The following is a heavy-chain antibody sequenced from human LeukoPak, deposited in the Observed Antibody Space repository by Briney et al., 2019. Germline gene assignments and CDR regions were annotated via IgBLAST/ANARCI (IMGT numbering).Heavy chain of an antibody. V-gene: IGHV3-66*01. D-gene: IGHD3-3*01. CDR2: IYSGGST. J-gene: IGHJ6*02. Sequence: PGGSLRLSCAASGFTVSSNYMSWVRQAPGKGLEWVSFIYSGGSTYYADSVKGRFTISRDNSKNTLYLQMNSLRAEDTAVYYCARVYDFWSGYSSPFGMDVWGQGTTVTVSS. CDR1: GFTVSSNY. CDR3: ARVYDFWSGYSSPFGMDV.